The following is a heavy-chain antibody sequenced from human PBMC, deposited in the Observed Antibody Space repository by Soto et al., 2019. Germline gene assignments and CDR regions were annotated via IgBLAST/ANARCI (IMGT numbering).Heavy chain of an antibody. Sequence: EIQLLESGGGLVQPGGSLRLSCAASQFTFSSYAMSWVRQAPGKGLEWVSAISGAGGSTYYADSVKGRFTISRDNSKNTLYLQMNSLRAEDTAVYYCAKGMSSTSCYHFDYWGQGTTVTVSS. CDR2: ISGAGGST. V-gene: IGHV3-23*01. CDR1: QFTFSSYA. D-gene: IGHD2-2*01. J-gene: IGHJ4*03. CDR3: AKGMSSTSCYHFDY.